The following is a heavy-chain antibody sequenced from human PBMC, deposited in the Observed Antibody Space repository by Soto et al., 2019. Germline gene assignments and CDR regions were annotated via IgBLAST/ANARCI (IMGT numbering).Heavy chain of an antibody. J-gene: IGHJ6*04. CDR1: GGSFSSYA. D-gene: IGHD3-16*01. CDR2: TIPILGTA. Sequence: ASVKVSCKAAGGSFSSYAISWVRQAPGQGLEWMGATIPILGTANYAQMFQGRVTITADQSTSRAYLELRSLGSKASPADYLWGTGAISNYFHFNGRDVWGEGTTVTVSS. CDR3: WGTGAISNYFHFNGRDV. V-gene: IGHV1-69*13.